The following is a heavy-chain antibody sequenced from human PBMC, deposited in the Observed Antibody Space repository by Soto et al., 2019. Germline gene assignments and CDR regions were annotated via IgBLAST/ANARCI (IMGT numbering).Heavy chain of an antibody. CDR3: ARQGSRSSRSYFDY. CDR1: GGSISSSSYY. CDR2: IYYSGST. V-gene: IGHV4-39*01. Sequence: SETLSLTCTVSGGSISSSSYYWGWIRQPPGKGLEWIGSIYYSGSTYYNPSLKSRVTISVDTSKNQFSLKLSSVTAADTAVYYCARQGSRSSRSYFDYWGQGTLVTVSS. D-gene: IGHD6-6*01. J-gene: IGHJ4*02.